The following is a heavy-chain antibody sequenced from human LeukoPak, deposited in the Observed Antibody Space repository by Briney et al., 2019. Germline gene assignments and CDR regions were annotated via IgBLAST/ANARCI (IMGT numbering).Heavy chain of an antibody. CDR3: ARELFYYDSSGFDY. CDR1: GFTFSSYS. Sequence: PGGSLRLSCAASGFTFSSYSMNWVRQAPGKGLEWVSSISSSSSYIYYADSVKGRFTISRDNAKNSLYLQMNSLRAEDTAVYYCARELFYYDSSGFDYWGQGTLVTVSS. V-gene: IGHV3-21*01. J-gene: IGHJ4*02. D-gene: IGHD3-22*01. CDR2: ISSSSSYI.